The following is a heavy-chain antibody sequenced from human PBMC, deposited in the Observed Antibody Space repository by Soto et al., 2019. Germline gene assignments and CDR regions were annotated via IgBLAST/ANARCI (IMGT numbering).Heavy chain of an antibody. D-gene: IGHD2-15*01. CDR2: ISSSSSYI. Sequence: EVQLVESGGGLVKPGGSLRLSCAASGFTFSSYSINWVRQAPGKGLEWVSSISSSSSYIYYADSVKGRFTISRDNAKNSLYLQLNSLRAEDTAGYYCARRDIVVLVAATFAGTRLETTSNWFDPWGQGTLVTVSS. CDR1: GFTFSSYS. V-gene: IGHV3-21*01. J-gene: IGHJ5*02. CDR3: ARRDIVVLVAATFAGTRLETTSNWFDP.